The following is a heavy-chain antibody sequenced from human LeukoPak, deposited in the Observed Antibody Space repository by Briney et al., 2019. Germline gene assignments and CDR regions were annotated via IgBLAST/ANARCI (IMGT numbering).Heavy chain of an antibody. D-gene: IGHD2-2*02. CDR3: ARDWWGAPRGIVVVPAAIRTGLDV. J-gene: IGHJ6*04. CDR2: ISSSSSYI. Sequence: GGSLRLSCAASGFTFSSYSMNWVRQAPGKGLEWVSSISSSSSYIYYADSVKGRFTISRDNAKNSLYLQMNSLRAEDTAVYYCARDWWGAPRGIVVVPAAIRTGLDVWGKGTTVTVSS. V-gene: IGHV3-21*01. CDR1: GFTFSSYS.